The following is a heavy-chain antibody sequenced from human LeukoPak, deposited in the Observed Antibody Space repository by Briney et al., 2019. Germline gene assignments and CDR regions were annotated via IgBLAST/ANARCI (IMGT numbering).Heavy chain of an antibody. Sequence: GASVKVSCKASGGTFSSYAISWVRQAPGQGLEWMGGIIPIFGTANYAQKFQGRVTITADESTSTAYMEPSSLRSEDTAVYYCARDGELERRWYFDYWGQGTLVTVSS. CDR1: GGTFSSYA. CDR3: ARDGELERRWYFDY. CDR2: IIPIFGTA. D-gene: IGHD1-1*01. J-gene: IGHJ4*02. V-gene: IGHV1-69*13.